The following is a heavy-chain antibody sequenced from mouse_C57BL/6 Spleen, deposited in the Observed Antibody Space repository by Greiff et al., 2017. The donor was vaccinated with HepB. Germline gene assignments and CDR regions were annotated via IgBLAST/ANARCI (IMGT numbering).Heavy chain of an antibody. J-gene: IGHJ3*01. CDR3: AESGGWLLRDFAY. CDR1: GYTFTSYW. CDR2: IHPNSGST. Sequence: QVQLQQPGAELVKPGASVKLSCKASGYTFTSYWMHWVKQRPGQGLEWIGMIHPNSGSTNYNEKFKSKATMTVDKSSSTAYMQLSSLTSEDSADYYCAESGGWLLRDFAYWGQGTLVTVSS. D-gene: IGHD2-3*01. V-gene: IGHV1-64*01.